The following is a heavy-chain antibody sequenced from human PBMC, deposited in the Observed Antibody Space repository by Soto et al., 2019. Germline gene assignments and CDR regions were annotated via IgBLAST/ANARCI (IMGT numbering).Heavy chain of an antibody. D-gene: IGHD3-22*01. CDR1: GYTFTAYS. Sequence: ASVKVSCKASGYTFTAYSMHWVRQAPGQGLEWIGWFNPNSGDTVYAEKFQGRVTLTTDTSTSTAYMELRSLRSDDTAVYYCAREYREYYYDSSGYYPSAFDIWGQGTMVTVSS. J-gene: IGHJ3*02. CDR2: FNPNSGDT. V-gene: IGHV1-2*02. CDR3: AREYREYYYDSSGYYPSAFDI.